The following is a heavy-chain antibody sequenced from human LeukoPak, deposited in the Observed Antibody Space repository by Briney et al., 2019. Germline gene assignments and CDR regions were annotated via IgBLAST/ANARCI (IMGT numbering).Heavy chain of an antibody. CDR3: GSSGTSRYYFDY. V-gene: IGHV3-11*04. J-gene: IGHJ4*02. D-gene: IGHD3-10*01. Sequence: GGSLRLSCAASGFTFSDSYMTWIRQAPGKGLEWVAFIDKSGGTTYYADSVKGRFTISRDNAKSSLYLEMNSLRAEDTAVYYCGSSGTSRYYFDYWGQGTLVTVSS. CDR2: IDKSGGTT. CDR1: GFTFSDSY.